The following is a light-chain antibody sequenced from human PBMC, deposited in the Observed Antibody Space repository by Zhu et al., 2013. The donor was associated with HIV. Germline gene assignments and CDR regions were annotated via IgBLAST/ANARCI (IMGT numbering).Light chain of an antibody. CDR3: AGWDDGLSGRL. CDR1: SSDVGGYNY. V-gene: IGLV2-14*01. Sequence: QSALTQPASVSGSPGQSITISCIGTSSDVGGYNYVSWYQQHPGKAPKLMIYEVNNRPSGVSNRFSGSKSGTSATLTINGLQSEDEADYYCAGWDDGLSGRLFGGGTKLTVL. J-gene: IGLJ2*01. CDR2: EVN.